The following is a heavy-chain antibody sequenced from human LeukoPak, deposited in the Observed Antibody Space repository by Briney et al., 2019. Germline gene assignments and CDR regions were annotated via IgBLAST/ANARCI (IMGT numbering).Heavy chain of an antibody. CDR2: ISYDGSNK. Sequence: PGRSLRLSCAASGFTFSSYAMHWVRQAPGKGLEWVAVISYDGSNKYYADSVKGRFTISRDNSKNTLYLQMNSLRAEGTAVYYCARTEGIAAASRGFYYWGQGTLVTVSS. V-gene: IGHV3-30*04. D-gene: IGHD6-13*01. CDR3: ARTEGIAAASRGFYY. J-gene: IGHJ4*02. CDR1: GFTFSSYA.